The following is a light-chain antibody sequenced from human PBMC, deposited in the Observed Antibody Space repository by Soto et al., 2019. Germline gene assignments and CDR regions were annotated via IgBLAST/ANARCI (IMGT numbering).Light chain of an antibody. V-gene: IGKV3-20*01. CDR2: GAS. J-gene: IGKJ4*01. CDR1: QSVSSSY. CDR3: QQYGYSPT. Sequence: EIVLTQSPGTLSLSPGGRATLSCRASQSVSSSYLAWYQQKPGQAPRLLIYGASSRATGIPDRFSGSGSGTDFTLTISRLEPEDFALYYCQQYGYSPTFGGGTKVDIK.